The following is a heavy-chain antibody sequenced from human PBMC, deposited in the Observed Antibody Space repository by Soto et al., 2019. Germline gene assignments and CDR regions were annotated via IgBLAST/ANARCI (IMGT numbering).Heavy chain of an antibody. CDR2: MNPNSGNT. V-gene: IGHV1-8*01. J-gene: IGHJ6*02. CDR3: ASRAVTTYYYYYGMDV. Sequence: ASVKVSCKASGYTFTSYDINWVRQATGQGLEWMGWMNPNSGNTGYAQKFQGRVTITADESTSTAYMELSSLRSEDTAVYYCASRAVTTYYYYYGMDVWGQGTTVTVSS. D-gene: IGHD4-4*01. CDR1: GYTFTSYD.